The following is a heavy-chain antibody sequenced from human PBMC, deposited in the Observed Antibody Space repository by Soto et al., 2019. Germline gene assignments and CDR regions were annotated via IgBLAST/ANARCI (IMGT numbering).Heavy chain of an antibody. V-gene: IGHV3-21*01. J-gene: IGHJ4*02. Sequence: EVQLVESGGGLVKPGGSLRLSCAASGFTFSSYSMNWVRQAPGKGLEWVSSISSSSSYIYYADSVKGRFTISRDNAKNSLYLQMNSLRAEDTAVYYCARGRGPSVAPAAWGQGTLVTVSS. CDR3: ARGRGPSVAPAA. CDR1: GFTFSSYS. CDR2: ISSSSSYI. D-gene: IGHD2-2*01.